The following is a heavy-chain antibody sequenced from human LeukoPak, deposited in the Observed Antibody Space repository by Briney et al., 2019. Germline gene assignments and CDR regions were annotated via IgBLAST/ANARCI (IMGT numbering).Heavy chain of an antibody. CDR1: GGSISNYY. J-gene: IGHJ3*02. CDR2: IYYSGST. V-gene: IGHV4-59*12. Sequence: SETLSLTCTVSGGSISNYYWNWIRQPPGKGLEWIGYIYYSGSTNYNPSLKSRVTISVDTSKNQFSLKLSSVTAADTAVYYCAREYYDSNKAPALDIWGQGTMVTVSS. CDR3: AREYYDSNKAPALDI. D-gene: IGHD3-22*01.